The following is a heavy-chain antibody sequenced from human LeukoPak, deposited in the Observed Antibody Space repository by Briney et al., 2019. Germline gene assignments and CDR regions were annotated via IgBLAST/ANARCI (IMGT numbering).Heavy chain of an antibody. V-gene: IGHV3-30-3*01. CDR3: AREVYYDSSASAAFDT. CDR2: ISYDGSNK. J-gene: IGHJ3*02. CDR1: GFTFSSYA. Sequence: GRSLRLSCAASGFTFSSYAMHWVRQAPGKGLEWVAVISYDGSNKYYADSVKGRFTISRDNSKNTLYLQMNSLRAEDTAVYYCAREVYYDSSASAAFDTWGQGTMVTVSS. D-gene: IGHD3-22*01.